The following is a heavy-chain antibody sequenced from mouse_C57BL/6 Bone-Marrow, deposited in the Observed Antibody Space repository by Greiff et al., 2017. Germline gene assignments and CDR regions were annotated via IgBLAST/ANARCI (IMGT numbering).Heavy chain of an antibody. CDR1: GFTFTDYG. D-gene: IGHD2-5*01. Sequence: EVKVVESGGGLVQPGGSLNLSCAASGFTFTDYGMAWVRQAPGQGLEWVGFISNLAYSIYYADTVTGRFTISREKAKDTLYLEMSSLRSEDTAMYYWGRRSAYDSNYDAVEDWGKGTSVTVSS. CDR2: ISNLAYSI. V-gene: IGHV5-15*01. J-gene: IGHJ4*01. CDR3: GRRSAYDSNYDAVED.